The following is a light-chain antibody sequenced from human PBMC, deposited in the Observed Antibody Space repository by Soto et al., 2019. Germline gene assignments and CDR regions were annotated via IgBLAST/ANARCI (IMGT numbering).Light chain of an antibody. CDR3: QQRSIWN. Sequence: EIVLTQSPATLSLSPGERATLSCRASQSVSSYLACYQQKPGQAPRLLIYDASNRSSGITARFSGSGSGTHFTLTISSLEPEDFAVYYCQQRSIWNFGQGTRLQIK. CDR1: QSVSSY. CDR2: DAS. J-gene: IGKJ5*01. V-gene: IGKV3-11*01.